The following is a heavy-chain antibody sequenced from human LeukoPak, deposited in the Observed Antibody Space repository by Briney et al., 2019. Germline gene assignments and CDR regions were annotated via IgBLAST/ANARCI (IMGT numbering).Heavy chain of an antibody. D-gene: IGHD6-13*01. CDR2: IYYSGST. J-gene: IGHJ6*04. CDR3: ARDSSSWYSYGMDV. CDR1: GGSISSGDYY. V-gene: IGHV4-30-4*01. Sequence: SETLSLTCTVSGGSISSGDYYWSWIRQPPGKGLEWIGYIYYSGSTYYNPSLKSRVTISVDTSKNQFSLKLSSVTAADTAVYYCARDSSSWYSYGMDVWGKGTKVTVSS.